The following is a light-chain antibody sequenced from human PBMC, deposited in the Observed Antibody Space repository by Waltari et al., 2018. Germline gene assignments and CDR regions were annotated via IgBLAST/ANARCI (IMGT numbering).Light chain of an antibody. J-gene: IGKJ4*01. CDR2: GAS. V-gene: IGKV1-12*01. Sequence: DIQMTQSPSSLSASVGDKVTITCRASQGISSWLAWYQQKPGKAPKLLIYGASRLQSGVPSRFSGSGSGTDYTLTISSLQPEDFATYYCQQGYNTPLTFGGGTEVEIK. CDR1: QGISSW. CDR3: QQGYNTPLT.